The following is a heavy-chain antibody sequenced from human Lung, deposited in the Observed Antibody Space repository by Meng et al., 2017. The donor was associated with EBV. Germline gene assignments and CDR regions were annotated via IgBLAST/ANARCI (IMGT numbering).Heavy chain of an antibody. CDR2: IWFDESNT. CDR3: ARDPRLIAMPIYYFDF. J-gene: IGHJ4*02. D-gene: IGHD2-21*01. CDR1: GFTFSTYG. V-gene: IGHV3-33*08. Sequence: QVRLVESGXGVVQPGRSRRLSCAASGFTFSTYGMHWVRQAPGKGLEWVAVIWFDESNTYYADSVKGRFTISRDNSKNTLYLQMNSLRVEDTAVYYCARDPRLIAMPIYYFDFWGQGTLVTVSS.